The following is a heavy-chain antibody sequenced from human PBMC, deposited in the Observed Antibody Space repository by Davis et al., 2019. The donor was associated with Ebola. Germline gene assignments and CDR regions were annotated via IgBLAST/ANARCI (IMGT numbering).Heavy chain of an antibody. CDR3: AKRTAGSQAFVDY. J-gene: IGHJ4*02. CDR1: GFALSSHA. Sequence: PGGSLRLSCAASGFALSSHAMSWVRQAPEKGLEWVSAISGHGDITHYADSVKGRFTISRDNSKNTVFLQMTSLRAEDTAVYYCAKRTAGSQAFVDYWGQGTLVTVSS. D-gene: IGHD1-1*01. CDR2: ISGHGDIT. V-gene: IGHV3-23*01.